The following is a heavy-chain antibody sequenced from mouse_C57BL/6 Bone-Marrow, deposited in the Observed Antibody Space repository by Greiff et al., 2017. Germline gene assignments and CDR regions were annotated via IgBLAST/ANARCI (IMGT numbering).Heavy chain of an antibody. V-gene: IGHV1-26*01. Sequence: QLQQSGPELVKPGASVKISCKASGYTFTDYYMNWVKQSHGKSLEWIGDINPNNGGTSYNQKFKGKATLTVDKSSSTAYMELRSLTSEDSAVYYCARGDSNDYWGQGTTLTVSS. CDR1: GYTFTDYY. J-gene: IGHJ2*01. CDR3: ARGDSNDY. D-gene: IGHD2-5*01. CDR2: INPNNGGT.